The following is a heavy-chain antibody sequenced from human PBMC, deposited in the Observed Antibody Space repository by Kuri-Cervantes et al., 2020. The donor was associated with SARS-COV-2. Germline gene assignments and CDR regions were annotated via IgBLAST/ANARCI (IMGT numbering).Heavy chain of an antibody. J-gene: IGHJ6*02. D-gene: IGHD4-11*01. Sequence: SVKVSCKASGGTFSSYAISWVRQAPGQGLEWMGGIIPIFGTANYAQKFQGRVTITADESTSTAYIELSSLRSEDTAVYYCARGLLWTTVTTGVYYYYGMDVWGQGTTVTVSS. CDR2: IIPIFGTA. CDR3: ARGLLWTTVTTGVYYYYGMDV. CDR1: GGTFSSYA. V-gene: IGHV1-69*13.